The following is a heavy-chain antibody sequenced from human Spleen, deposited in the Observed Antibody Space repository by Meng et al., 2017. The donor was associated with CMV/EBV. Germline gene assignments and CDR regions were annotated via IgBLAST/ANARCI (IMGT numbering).Heavy chain of an antibody. CDR3: AREDYNSNWASPKWFDP. CDR2: ISACSSYI. CDR1: FTFSIYS. Sequence: FTFSIYSLNWVRQAPGKRLEWVASISACSSYIHYAASVKGRFTISRDNAKNSLYLQMSSLRAEDTAVYYCAREDYNSNWASPKWFDPWGQGTLVTVSS. V-gene: IGHV3-21*01. J-gene: IGHJ5*02. D-gene: IGHD6-13*01.